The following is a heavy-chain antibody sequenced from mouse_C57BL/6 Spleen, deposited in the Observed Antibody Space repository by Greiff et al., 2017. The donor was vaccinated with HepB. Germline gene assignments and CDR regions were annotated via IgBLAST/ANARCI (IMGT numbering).Heavy chain of an antibody. CDR2: ISNGGGST. CDR3: ARHDYGSSYYAMDY. D-gene: IGHD1-1*01. CDR1: GFTFSDYY. J-gene: IGHJ4*01. V-gene: IGHV5-12*01. Sequence: EVKLMESGGGLVQPGGSLKLSCAASGFTFSDYYMYWVRQTPEKRLEWVAYISNGGGSTYYPDTVKGRFTISRDNAKNTLYLQMSRLKSEDTAMYYCARHDYGSSYYAMDYWGQGTSVTVSS.